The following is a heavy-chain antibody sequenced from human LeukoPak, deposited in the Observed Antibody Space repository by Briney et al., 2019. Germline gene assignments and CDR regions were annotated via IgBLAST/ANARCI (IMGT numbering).Heavy chain of an antibody. CDR1: GFTFSTYS. CDR2: ISSSSSTI. J-gene: IGHJ3*02. Sequence: GGSLRLSCAAYGFTFSTYSMNWVRQAPGKGLEWVSYISSSSSTIYYADSVKGRFTISRDNAKNSLYLQMNSLRAEDTAVYYCARDSPPDIWGQGTMVTVSS. V-gene: IGHV3-48*01. CDR3: ARDSPPDI.